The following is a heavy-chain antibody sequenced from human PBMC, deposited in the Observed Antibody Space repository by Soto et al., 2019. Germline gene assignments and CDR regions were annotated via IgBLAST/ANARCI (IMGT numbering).Heavy chain of an antibody. D-gene: IGHD4-17*01. CDR1: GFTFSSYW. V-gene: IGHV3-74*01. Sequence: EVQLVESGGGLVQPGGSLRLSCAASGFTFSSYWMHWVRQAPGKGLVWVSRINSDGSSKSYADSVKGRFTISRDKAKNTLYMQMNSLRAEDTAVYYCASIMTTVTTRDYWGQGTLVTVSS. CDR2: INSDGSSK. CDR3: ASIMTTVTTRDY. J-gene: IGHJ4*02.